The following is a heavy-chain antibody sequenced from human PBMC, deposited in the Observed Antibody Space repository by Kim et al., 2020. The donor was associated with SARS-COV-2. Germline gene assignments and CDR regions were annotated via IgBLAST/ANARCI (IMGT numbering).Heavy chain of an antibody. Sequence: SVKVSCKASGGTFSSYTISWVRQAPGQGLEWMGRIIPILGIANYAQKFQGRVTITADKSTSTAYMELSSLRSEDTAVYYCARDYYDSSGSPTANAFDIWGQGTMVTVSS. CDR2: IIPILGIA. V-gene: IGHV1-69*04. CDR3: ARDYYDSSGSPTANAFDI. CDR1: GGTFSSYT. J-gene: IGHJ3*02. D-gene: IGHD3-22*01.